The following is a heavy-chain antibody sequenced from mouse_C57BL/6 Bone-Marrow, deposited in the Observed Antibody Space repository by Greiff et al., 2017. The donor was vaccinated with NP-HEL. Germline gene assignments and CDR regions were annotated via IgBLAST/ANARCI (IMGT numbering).Heavy chain of an antibody. Sequence: EVMLVESGGGLVKPGGSLKLSCAASGFTFSDYGMHWVRQAPEKGLEWVAYISSGSSTIYYADTVKGRFTISRDNAKNTLFLQMTSLRSEDTAMYYCARIKLPYAMDYWGQGTSVTVSS. V-gene: IGHV5-17*01. J-gene: IGHJ4*01. CDR2: ISSGSSTI. CDR3: ARIKLPYAMDY. CDR1: GFTFSDYG.